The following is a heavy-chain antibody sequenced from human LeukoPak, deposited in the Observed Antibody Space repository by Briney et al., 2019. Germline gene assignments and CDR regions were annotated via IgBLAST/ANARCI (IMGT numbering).Heavy chain of an antibody. CDR2: MFYSGST. Sequence: SETLSLTCTVSGDSISSNYWSWIRQPPGKGLEWIGYMFYSGSTNYNPSLKSRVTISVDTSKNQFSLKLRSVTAADTAVYYCARGDTIFGVVIRFDYWGQETLVTVSS. CDR1: GDSISSNY. V-gene: IGHV4-59*01. CDR3: ARGDTIFGVVIRFDY. J-gene: IGHJ4*02. D-gene: IGHD3-3*01.